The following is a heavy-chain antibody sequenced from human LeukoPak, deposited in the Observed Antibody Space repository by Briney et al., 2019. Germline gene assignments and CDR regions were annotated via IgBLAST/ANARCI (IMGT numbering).Heavy chain of an antibody. D-gene: IGHD2-2*01. CDR3: AREQIVPAAMGPLDY. Sequence: GASVKVSCKASGYTFTSYAMHWVRQAPGQRLEWMGWINAGNGNTKYSQEFQGRVTITGDTSASTAYMELSRLRSDDTAVYYCAREQIVPAAMGPLDYWGQGTLVTVSS. J-gene: IGHJ4*02. V-gene: IGHV1-3*01. CDR2: INAGNGNT. CDR1: GYTFTSYA.